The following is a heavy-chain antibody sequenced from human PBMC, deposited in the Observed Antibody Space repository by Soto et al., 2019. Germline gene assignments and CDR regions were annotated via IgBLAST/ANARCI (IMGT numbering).Heavy chain of an antibody. CDR2: IYPGDSDT. D-gene: IGHD1-26*01. CDR1: GYSFTSYW. Sequence: PGESLKISCKGSGYSFTSYWIGWVRQMPGKGLEWMGIIYPGDSDTRYSPSFQGQVTISADKSISTAYLQWSSLKASDTAMYYCASQGGVVGATEVDAFDIWGQGTMVTVSS. J-gene: IGHJ3*02. CDR3: ASQGGVVGATEVDAFDI. V-gene: IGHV5-51*01.